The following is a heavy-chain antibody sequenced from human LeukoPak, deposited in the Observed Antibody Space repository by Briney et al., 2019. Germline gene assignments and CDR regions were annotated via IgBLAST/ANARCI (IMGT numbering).Heavy chain of an antibody. V-gene: IGHV4-59*01. D-gene: IGHD6-13*01. CDR1: GGSISSYH. CDR2: IYYSGST. J-gene: IGHJ3*02. Sequence: SETLSLTCTVSGGSISSYHWSWIRQPPGKALEWIGYIYYSGSTNYNPSLKSRVTISVDTSKNRFSLNLSSVTAADTAVYYCARDLGSSWYPDAFDIWGQGTMVTVSS. CDR3: ARDLGSSWYPDAFDI.